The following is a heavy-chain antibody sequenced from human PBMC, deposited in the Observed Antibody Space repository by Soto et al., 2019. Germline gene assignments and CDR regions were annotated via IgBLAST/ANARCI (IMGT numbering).Heavy chain of an antibody. J-gene: IGHJ6*02. V-gene: IGHV4-34*01. CDR1: GGSFSGYY. CDR3: ARGYCSSTSCYSVGGYYYYYGMDV. CDR2: INHSGST. Sequence: SETLSLTCAVYGGSFSGYYWSWIRQPPGKGLEWIGEINHSGSTNYNPSLKSRVTISVDTSKNQFSLKLSSVTAADTAVYYCARGYCSSTSCYSVGGYYYYYGMDVWGQGTTVTVSS. D-gene: IGHD2-2*01.